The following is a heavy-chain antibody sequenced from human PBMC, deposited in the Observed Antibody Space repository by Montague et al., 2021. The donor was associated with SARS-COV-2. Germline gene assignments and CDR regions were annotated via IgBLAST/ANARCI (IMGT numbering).Heavy chain of an antibody. D-gene: IGHD3-16*01. J-gene: IGHJ6*02. Sequence: SETLSLTCAVSGGSISSSSYYWGWIRQPPGKGLEWIGSIHYSGSTYYNPSLKSRVSISVDTSKNQFSLNMASVTAADTAVYYCARTSKLRESSSGNYYYHAMDVWGQGTTVTVSS. CDR2: IHYSGST. CDR1: GGSISSSSYY. CDR3: ARTSKLRESSSGNYYYHAMDV. V-gene: IGHV4-39*01.